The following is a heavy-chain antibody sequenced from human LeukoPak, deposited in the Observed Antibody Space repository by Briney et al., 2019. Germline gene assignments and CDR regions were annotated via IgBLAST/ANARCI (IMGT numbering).Heavy chain of an antibody. Sequence: SETLSLTCAVYGGSFSGYYWSWIRQPPGKGLEWIGEINDSGSTSCSPSLKSRVSISVDTSKNQFSLKLSSVTAADTAVYYCARVIDYDISGYYLGYWGQGDRVTVSS. D-gene: IGHD3-22*01. CDR1: GGSFSGYY. CDR2: INDSGST. CDR3: ARVIDYDISGYYLGY. J-gene: IGHJ4*02. V-gene: IGHV4-34*01.